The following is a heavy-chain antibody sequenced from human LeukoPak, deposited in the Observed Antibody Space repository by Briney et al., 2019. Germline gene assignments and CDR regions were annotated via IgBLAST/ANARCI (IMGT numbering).Heavy chain of an antibody. CDR2: ISYDGSNK. J-gene: IGHJ6*03. D-gene: IGHD2-2*01. Sequence: GRSLRLSCAASGFTFSSYGMHWVRQAPGKGLEWVAVISYDGSNKYYADSVKGRFTISRDNSKNTLYLQMNSLRAEDTAVYYCAKDGPLGYCSSTSCPYYYYYYMDVWGKGTTVTVSS. CDR3: AKDGPLGYCSSTSCPYYYYYYMDV. V-gene: IGHV3-30*18. CDR1: GFTFSSYG.